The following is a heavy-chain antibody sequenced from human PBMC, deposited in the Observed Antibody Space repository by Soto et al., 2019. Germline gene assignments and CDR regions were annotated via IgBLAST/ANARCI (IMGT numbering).Heavy chain of an antibody. CDR2: IYWDDDK. V-gene: IGHV2-5*02. Sequence: QITLKESGPALVKPTQTLTLTCTFSGFSLSTSGVGVGWIRQPPGKALEWLALIYWDDDKRYSPSLKSRLTITKNTSKNRLVLTMTNMGRVDTATYYCALGDRHGYGDYDNWFDPWGQGTLVTVSS. CDR1: GFSLSTSGVG. CDR3: ALGDRHGYGDYDNWFDP. J-gene: IGHJ5*02. D-gene: IGHD4-17*01.